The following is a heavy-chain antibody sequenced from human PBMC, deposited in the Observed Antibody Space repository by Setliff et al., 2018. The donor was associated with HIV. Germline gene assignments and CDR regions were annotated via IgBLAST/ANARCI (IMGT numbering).Heavy chain of an antibody. CDR2: VFTSGST. J-gene: IGHJ2*01. Sequence: SETLSLTCTVSGDSISSASHYWTWIRQPAGKGLEWIGRVFTSGSTDYNPSLKSRVTISVDTSKSQFSLRLSVVTAADTAIYYCARVQRGRGYSHGHWYFDLWGRGTLVTVS. D-gene: IGHD5-18*01. V-gene: IGHV4-61*02. CDR3: ARVQRGRGYSHGHWYFDL. CDR1: GDSISSASHY.